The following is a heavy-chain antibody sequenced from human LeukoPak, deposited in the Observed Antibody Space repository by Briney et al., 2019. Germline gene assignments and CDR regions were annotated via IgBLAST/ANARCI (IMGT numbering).Heavy chain of an antibody. D-gene: IGHD3-22*01. CDR3: ARRHVGYYYDSSGYGRNGWFDP. CDR2: INHSGST. CDR1: GGSFSGYY. J-gene: IGHJ5*02. Sequence: PSETLSLTCAVYGGSFSGYYWSWIRQPPGKGLEWIGEINHSGSTNYNPSLKSRVTISVDTSKNQFSLKLSSVTAADTAVYYCARRHVGYYYDSSGYGRNGWFDPWGQGTLVTVSS. V-gene: IGHV4-34*01.